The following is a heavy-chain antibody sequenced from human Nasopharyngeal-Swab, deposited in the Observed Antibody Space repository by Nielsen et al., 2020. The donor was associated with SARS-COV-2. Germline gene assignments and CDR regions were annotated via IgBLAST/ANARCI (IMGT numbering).Heavy chain of an antibody. Sequence: GESLKISCAASGFTFSNAWMSWVRQAPGKGLEWVGRIKSKTDGGTTDYAAPVKGRFIISRDDSKNTLYLQMNSLKTEDTAVYYCTTESRGGSSGWLKYNWFDPWGQGTLVTVSS. CDR2: IKSKTDGGTT. V-gene: IGHV3-15*01. J-gene: IGHJ5*02. D-gene: IGHD6-19*01. CDR3: TTESRGGSSGWLKYNWFDP. CDR1: GFTFSNAW.